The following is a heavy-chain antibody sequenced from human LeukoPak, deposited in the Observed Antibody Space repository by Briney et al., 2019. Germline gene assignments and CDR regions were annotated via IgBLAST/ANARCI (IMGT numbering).Heavy chain of an antibody. CDR2: INHSGST. CDR3: ARDRQIADRTSYNWFDP. Sequence: SETLSLTCAVYGGSFSGYCWSWIRQPPGKGLEWIGEINHSGSTNYNPSLKSRVTISVDTSKNQFSLKLSSVTAADTAVYYCARDRQIADRTSYNWFDPWGQGTLVTVSS. CDR1: GGSFSGYC. J-gene: IGHJ5*02. D-gene: IGHD6-13*01. V-gene: IGHV4-34*01.